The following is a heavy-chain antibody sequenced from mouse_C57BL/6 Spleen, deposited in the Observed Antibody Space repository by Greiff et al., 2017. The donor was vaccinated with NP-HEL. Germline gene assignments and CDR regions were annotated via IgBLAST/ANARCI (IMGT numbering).Heavy chain of an antibody. Sequence: EVQLVESGGGLVKPGGSLKLSCAASGFTFSSYTMSWVRQTPEKRLEWVATISGGGGNTYYPDSVKGRFTISRDNAKNTLYLQMSSLRSEDTALYYCAKLLPFAYWGQGTLVTVSA. V-gene: IGHV5-9*01. CDR2: ISGGGGNT. D-gene: IGHD1-1*01. J-gene: IGHJ3*01. CDR3: AKLLPFAY. CDR1: GFTFSSYT.